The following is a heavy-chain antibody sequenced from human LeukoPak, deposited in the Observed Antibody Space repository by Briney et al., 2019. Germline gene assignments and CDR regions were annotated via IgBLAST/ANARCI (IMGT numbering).Heavy chain of an antibody. CDR2: ISYDGSNK. J-gene: IGHJ4*02. D-gene: IGHD6-19*01. V-gene: IGHV3-30*18. CDR1: GFTFSNYG. CDR3: AKGERFSVAGNFDY. Sequence: GGSLRLSCAASGFTFSNYGMHWVRQAPGKGLEWVAVISYDGSNKYYADSVKGRFTISRDNSKNTLYLQMNSLRAEDTAVYYCAKGERFSVAGNFDYWGQGTLVTVSS.